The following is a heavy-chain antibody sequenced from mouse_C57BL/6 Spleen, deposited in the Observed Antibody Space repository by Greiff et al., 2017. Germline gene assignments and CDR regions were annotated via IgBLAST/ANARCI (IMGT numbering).Heavy chain of an antibody. CDR3: ARGYDFYAMDY. CDR2: IYPSDSET. CDR1: GYTFTSYW. Sequence: VKLQQPGAELVRPGSSVKLSCKASGYTFTSYWMDWVKQRPGQGLEWIGNIYPSDSETHYNQKFKDKATLTVDKSSSTAYMQLSSLTSEDSAVYYCARGYDFYAMDYWGQGTSVTVSS. J-gene: IGHJ4*01. D-gene: IGHD3-1*01. V-gene: IGHV1-61*01.